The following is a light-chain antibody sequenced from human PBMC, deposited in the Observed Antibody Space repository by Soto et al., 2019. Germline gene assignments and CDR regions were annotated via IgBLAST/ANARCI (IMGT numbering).Light chain of an antibody. J-gene: IGLJ2*01. CDR1: TGAVTSAHY. V-gene: IGLV7-46*01. CDR3: LLSYSGPRGVRVV. CDR2: DTN. Sequence: QAVVTQEPSLTVSPGGTVTLTCGSSTGAVTSAHYPYWFQQKPGQAPRTLIYDTNNKHSWTPARFTGSLLGDKGALTLSGAQPEDEADYHCLLSYSGPRGVRVVFGGGTKVTVL.